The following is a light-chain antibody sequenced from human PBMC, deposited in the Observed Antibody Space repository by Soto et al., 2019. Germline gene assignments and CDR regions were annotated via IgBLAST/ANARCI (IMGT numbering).Light chain of an antibody. J-gene: IGKJ4*01. CDR3: QERNRWPRGT. Sequence: EVLLTQSPAILSLSPGERATLSCRASQSVSVNFAWYQHKPGQAPRPLIYSASDRAPGIPARFSGSGSGTDFTLTISSLEPEDFAVYYCQERNRWPRGTFGAGTKVDIK. CDR2: SAS. V-gene: IGKV3-11*01. CDR1: QSVSVN.